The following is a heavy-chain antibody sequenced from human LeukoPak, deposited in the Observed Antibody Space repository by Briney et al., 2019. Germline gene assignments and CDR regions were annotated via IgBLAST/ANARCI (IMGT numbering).Heavy chain of an antibody. Sequence: SETLPLTCTVSGGSISSGTYYWSWIRQPAGKGLEWIGRIYTSGSTNYNPSLKSRVTISVDTSKNQFSLKLSSVTAADTAVYYCATWIPALSADYWGQGTLVTVSS. CDR3: ATWIPALSADY. CDR1: GGSISSGTYY. V-gene: IGHV4-61*02. CDR2: IYTSGST. J-gene: IGHJ4*02. D-gene: IGHD2-2*01.